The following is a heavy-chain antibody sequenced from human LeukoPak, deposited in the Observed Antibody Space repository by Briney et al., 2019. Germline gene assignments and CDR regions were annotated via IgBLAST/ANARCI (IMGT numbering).Heavy chain of an antibody. D-gene: IGHD6-13*01. Sequence: GGSLRLSCAASGFTFSTSAISWVRQAPGKGLEWVSGISGSGGSTYYADSVKGWFTISRDNSKNTLYLQMNSLRAEDTAVYYCSSMDVWGKGTMVTVSS. CDR1: GFTFSTSA. CDR3: SSMDV. V-gene: IGHV3-23*01. J-gene: IGHJ6*03. CDR2: ISGSGGST.